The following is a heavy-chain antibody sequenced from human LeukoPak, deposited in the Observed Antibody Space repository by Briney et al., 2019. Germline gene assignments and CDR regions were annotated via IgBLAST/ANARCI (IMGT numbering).Heavy chain of an antibody. CDR3: ARDGDYDFWSGPLDY. J-gene: IGHJ4*02. CDR2: ISSNGGST. V-gene: IGHV3-64*01. D-gene: IGHD3-3*01. Sequence: TGGSLRLSCAASGSTFSSYAMHWVRQAPGKGLEYVSAISSNGGSTYYANSVKGRFTISRDNSKNTLYLQMGSLRAEDMAVYYCARDGDYDFWSGPLDYWGQGTLVTVSS. CDR1: GSTFSSYA.